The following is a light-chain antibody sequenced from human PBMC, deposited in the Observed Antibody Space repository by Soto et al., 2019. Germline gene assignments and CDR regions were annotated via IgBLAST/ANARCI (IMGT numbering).Light chain of an antibody. CDR3: QQYAASPKWT. CDR2: GAS. J-gene: IGKJ1*01. CDR1: QSVRSS. V-gene: IGKV3-20*01. Sequence: DIVMTQSPGTLSVSPGERATLFCRASQSVRSSLAWYQQKPGQAPRLLIYGASSRATGIPDRFSGSGSGTDFTLTISGLEPEDCALYYCQQYAASPKWTFGQGTKVDIK.